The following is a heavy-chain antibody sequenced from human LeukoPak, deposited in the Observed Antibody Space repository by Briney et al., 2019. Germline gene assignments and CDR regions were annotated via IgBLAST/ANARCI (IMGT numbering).Heavy chain of an antibody. D-gene: IGHD1-14*01. CDR2: TSGSSAYT. V-gene: IGHV3-21*04. CDR3: ATNPYFDY. J-gene: IGHJ4*02. Sequence: GGSLRLSCAASGFTFSSFSMIWVRQAPGKGLEWVSSTSGSSAYTFYAESGKGRFTISRDNSKNTLYLQMNSLRVEDTAVYYCATNPYFDYWGQGTLVTVSS. CDR1: GFTFSSFS.